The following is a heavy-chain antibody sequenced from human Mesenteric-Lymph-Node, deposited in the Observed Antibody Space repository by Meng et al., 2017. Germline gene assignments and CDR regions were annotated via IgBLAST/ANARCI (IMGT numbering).Heavy chain of an antibody. V-gene: IGHV3-7*01. J-gene: IGHJ4*02. D-gene: IGHD6-13*01. CDR3: AREPSSWYRAHYSDY. Sequence: LSLTCAASGFTFSNYWMSWVRQAPGKGLEWVANMKPDGGEKYYVDSVRGRFTISRDNAKNLLYLQMNSLRVEDTAVYYCAREPSSWYRAHYSDYWGQGTLVTVSS. CDR1: GFTFSNYW. CDR2: MKPDGGEK.